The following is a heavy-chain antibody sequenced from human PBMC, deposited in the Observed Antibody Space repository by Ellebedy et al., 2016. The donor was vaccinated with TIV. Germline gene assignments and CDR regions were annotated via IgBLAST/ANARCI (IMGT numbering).Heavy chain of an antibody. Sequence: ASVKVSCKVSGYTLTELSMHWVRQAPGKGLEWMGGFDPEDGETIYAQKFQGRVTMTEDTSTDTAYMELSSLRSEDTAVYYCATVYCSSTSCPFDYWGQGTLVTVSS. CDR2: FDPEDGET. D-gene: IGHD2-2*01. CDR1: GYTLTELS. CDR3: ATVYCSSTSCPFDY. V-gene: IGHV1-24*01. J-gene: IGHJ4*02.